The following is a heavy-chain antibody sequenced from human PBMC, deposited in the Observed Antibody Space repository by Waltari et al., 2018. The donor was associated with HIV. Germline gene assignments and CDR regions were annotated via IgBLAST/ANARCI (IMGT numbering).Heavy chain of an antibody. CDR1: GYSISSGYY. D-gene: IGHD2-15*01. J-gene: IGHJ3*02. CDR2: IYHSGST. Sequence: QVQLQESGPGLVKPSETLSLTCAVSGYSISSGYYWGWIRQPPGKGLEWIGSIYHSGSTYYNPSLKSRVTISVDTSKNQFSLKLSSVTAADTAVYYCARVPMVVTPTAFDIWGQGTMVTVSS. CDR3: ARVPMVVTPTAFDI. V-gene: IGHV4-38-2*01.